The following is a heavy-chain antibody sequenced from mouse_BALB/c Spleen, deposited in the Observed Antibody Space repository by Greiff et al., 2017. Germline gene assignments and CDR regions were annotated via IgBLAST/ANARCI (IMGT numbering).Heavy chain of an antibody. Sequence: VQLQQSGAELVRSGASVKLSCTASGFNIKDYYMHWVKQRPEQGLEWIGWIDPENGDTEYAPKFQGKATMTADTSSNTAYLQLSSLTSEDTAVYYCNAFYSSYVDYWGQGTTLTVSS. V-gene: IGHV14-4*02. CDR2: IDPENGDT. J-gene: IGHJ2*01. D-gene: IGHD2-5*01. CDR1: GFNIKDYY. CDR3: NAFYSSYVDY.